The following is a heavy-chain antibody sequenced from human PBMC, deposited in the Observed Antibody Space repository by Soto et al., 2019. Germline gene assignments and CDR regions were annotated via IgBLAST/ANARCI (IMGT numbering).Heavy chain of an antibody. Sequence: PSETLSLTCTVSGGSISSYYWSWIRQPPGKGLEWIGYIYYSGSTNYNPSLKSRVTISVDTSKNQFSLKLSSVTAADTAVYYCARLGTVTTYYYYYYMDVWGKGTTVTVSS. D-gene: IGHD4-17*01. J-gene: IGHJ6*03. CDR3: ARLGTVTTYYYYYYMDV. CDR2: IYYSGST. V-gene: IGHV4-59*01. CDR1: GGSISSYY.